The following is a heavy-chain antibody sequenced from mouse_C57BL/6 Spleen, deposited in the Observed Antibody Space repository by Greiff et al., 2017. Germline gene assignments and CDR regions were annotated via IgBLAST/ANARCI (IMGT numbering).Heavy chain of an antibody. Sequence: EVMLVESGGGLVQPGGSLSLSCAASGFTFTDYYMSWVRQPPGKALEWLGFIRDKANGYTTEYSVTVKGRFTISRDKSQSILYLQMNALRAEDSAAYYCARYNYGSSCFDYWGQGTTLTVSS. D-gene: IGHD1-1*01. CDR3: ARYNYGSSCFDY. J-gene: IGHJ2*01. V-gene: IGHV7-3*01. CDR1: GFTFTDYY. CDR2: IRDKANGYTT.